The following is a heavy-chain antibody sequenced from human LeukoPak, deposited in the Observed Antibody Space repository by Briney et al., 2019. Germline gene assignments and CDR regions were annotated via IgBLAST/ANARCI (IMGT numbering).Heavy chain of an antibody. D-gene: IGHD3-22*01. CDR1: GFTFSDYY. CDR2: ISSSGSTI. CDR3: ARQRYYESSGYYFDYFDY. Sequence: PGGSLRLSCAASGFTFSDYYMSWIRQATGEGLEWVSYISSSGSTIYYADSVKGRFTISRDNAKNSLYLQMNSLRAEDTAVYYCARQRYYESSGYYFDYFDYWGQGTLVTVSS. J-gene: IGHJ4*02. V-gene: IGHV3-11*01.